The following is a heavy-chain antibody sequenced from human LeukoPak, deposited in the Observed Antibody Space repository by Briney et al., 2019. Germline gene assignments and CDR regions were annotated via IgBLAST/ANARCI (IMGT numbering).Heavy chain of an antibody. D-gene: IGHD3-9*01. CDR3: ARRTYYDILTGYTNWFDP. J-gene: IGHJ5*02. Sequence: SETLSLTCTVSGGSISSYYWSWIRQPPGKGLEWIGYIYYSGSTNYNPSLKSRVTISVDTSKNQFSLKLSSVTAADTAVYYCARRTYYDILTGYTNWFDPWGQGTLVTVSS. CDR1: GGSISSYY. CDR2: IYYSGST. V-gene: IGHV4-59*08.